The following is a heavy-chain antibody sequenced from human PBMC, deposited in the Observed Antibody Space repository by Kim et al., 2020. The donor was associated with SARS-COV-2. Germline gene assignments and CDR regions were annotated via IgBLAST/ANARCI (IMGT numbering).Heavy chain of an antibody. CDR2: INGRGDT. V-gene: IGHV3-23*01. D-gene: IGHD1-1*01. Sequence: GGSLRLSCAASGFTFSNFAMTWVRQAPGKGLEWVSTINGRGDTYYADSVKGRFTISRDNSKTTLYLQMNSLRAEDTAIYYCAKRRGYNYGNSDDSWGQGT. CDR3: AKRRGYNYGNSDDS. CDR1: GFTFSNFA. J-gene: IGHJ4*02.